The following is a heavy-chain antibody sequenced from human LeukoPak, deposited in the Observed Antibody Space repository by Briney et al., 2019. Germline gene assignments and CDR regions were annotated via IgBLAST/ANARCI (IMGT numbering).Heavy chain of an antibody. Sequence: GGSLRLSCEASGFTFSSYWMHWVRQVPGKGLVWVSRINSDGSSTSYADSVKGRFTISRDNGKNTLYLQMNSLRAEDTAVYYCATGQGHGMDVWGRGTTVTVSS. CDR3: ATGQGHGMDV. CDR2: INSDGSST. J-gene: IGHJ6*02. CDR1: GFTFSSYW. D-gene: IGHD1-14*01. V-gene: IGHV3-74*01.